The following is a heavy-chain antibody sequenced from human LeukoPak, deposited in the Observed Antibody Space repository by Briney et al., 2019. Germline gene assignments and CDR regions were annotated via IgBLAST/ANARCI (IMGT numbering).Heavy chain of an antibody. CDR1: GFTLSSCG. D-gene: IGHD3-10*01. CDR2: ISSSSNTI. V-gene: IGHV3-48*01. CDR3: AKGSPYGSGLHYYYMDV. Sequence: GGSLRLSCAASGFTLSSCGMNWVRQAPGKGLEWVSYISSSSNTIYYADSVKGRFTISRDNAKNSLYLQMSSLRAEDTAVYYCAKGSPYGSGLHYYYMDVWGKGTTVTVSS. J-gene: IGHJ6*03.